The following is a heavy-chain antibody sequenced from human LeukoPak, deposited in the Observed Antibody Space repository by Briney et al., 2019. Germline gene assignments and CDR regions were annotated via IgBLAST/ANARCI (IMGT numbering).Heavy chain of an antibody. Sequence: SVKVSCKASGGTFTSYAISWLRQAPGQGLAWMGRINPIFGTANYAQKFQGRVTITTDESTSTAYMELSSLRSEDTAVYYCAREGSYYDFWSGPDYWGQGTLITVSS. J-gene: IGHJ4*02. D-gene: IGHD3-3*01. V-gene: IGHV1-69*05. CDR1: GGTFTSYA. CDR2: INPIFGTA. CDR3: AREGSYYDFWSGPDY.